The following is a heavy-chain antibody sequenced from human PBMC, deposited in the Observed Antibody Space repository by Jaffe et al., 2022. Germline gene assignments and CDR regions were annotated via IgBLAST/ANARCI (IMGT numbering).Heavy chain of an antibody. Sequence: QVQLQESGPGLVKPSETLSLTCAVSGYSISSGYYWGWIRQPPGKGLEWIGSIYHSGSTYYNPSLKSRVTISVDTSKNQFSLKLSSVTAADTAVYYCARPADTAMVEGWFDPWGQGTLVTVSS. CDR1: GYSISSGYY. CDR3: ARPADTAMVEGWFDP. J-gene: IGHJ5*02. V-gene: IGHV4-38-2*01. D-gene: IGHD5-18*01. CDR2: IYHSGST.